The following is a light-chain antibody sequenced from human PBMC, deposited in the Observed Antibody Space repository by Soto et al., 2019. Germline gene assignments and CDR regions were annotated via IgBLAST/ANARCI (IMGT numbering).Light chain of an antibody. Sequence: QSALTQPASVSGSPGQSITISCTGTSSDVGGYNLVSWYQQHPGKAPKLMIYEVSNRPSGISNRFSASKSGNTASLTISGLQAEDEADYYCSSFTSSSTLVFGEGTKVTVL. CDR3: SSFTSSSTLV. V-gene: IGLV2-14*01. CDR2: EVS. CDR1: SSDVGGYNL. J-gene: IGLJ2*01.